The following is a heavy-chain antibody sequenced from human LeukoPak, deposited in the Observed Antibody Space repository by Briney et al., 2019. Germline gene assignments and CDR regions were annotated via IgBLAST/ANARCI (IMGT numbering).Heavy chain of an antibody. CDR3: ASVMHYYDSSGYPVSRHAFDI. CDR1: GYTFTSYA. J-gene: IGHJ3*02. D-gene: IGHD3-22*01. Sequence: VASVKVSCKASGYTFTSYAISWVRQAPGQGLEWMGWISAYNGNTNYAQKLQGRVTMTTDTSTSTAYMELRSLRSDDTAVYYCASVMHYYDSSGYPVSRHAFDIWGQGTMVTVSS. CDR2: ISAYNGNT. V-gene: IGHV1-18*01.